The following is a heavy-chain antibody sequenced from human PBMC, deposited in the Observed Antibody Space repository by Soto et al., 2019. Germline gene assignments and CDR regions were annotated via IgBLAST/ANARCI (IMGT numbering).Heavy chain of an antibody. CDR1: GFTFSSYG. Sequence: QVQLVESGGGVVQPGRSLRLSCAASGFTFSSYGMHWVRQAPGKGLEWVAVISYDGSNKYYAESVKGRFTISSDNSKNTMYLQMNSLRAEDTAVYYCAQDLLVPGRAYGMDVWGQGTTVTVSS. J-gene: IGHJ6*02. CDR2: ISYDGSNK. D-gene: IGHD3-10*02. V-gene: IGHV3-30*18. CDR3: AQDLLVPGRAYGMDV.